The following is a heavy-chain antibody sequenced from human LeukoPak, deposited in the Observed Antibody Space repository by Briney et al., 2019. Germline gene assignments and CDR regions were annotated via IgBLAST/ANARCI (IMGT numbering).Heavy chain of an antibody. CDR1: GFTFSSYE. CDR3: ARGGYPQYDY. D-gene: IGHD2-15*01. CDR2: ISSSGSTI. J-gene: IGHJ4*02. V-gene: IGHV3-48*03. Sequence: GGSLRLSCAASGFTFSSYEMNWVRQAPGKGLEWVSYISSSGSTIYYADSVKGRFTISRDNAKNSLSLQMNSLRAEDTAVYYCARGGYPQYDYWGQGTLVTVSS.